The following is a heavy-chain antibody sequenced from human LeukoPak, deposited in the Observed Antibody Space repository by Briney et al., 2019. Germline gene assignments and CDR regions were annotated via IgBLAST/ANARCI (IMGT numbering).Heavy chain of an antibody. J-gene: IGHJ4*02. CDR1: GGSISSSSHF. CDR2: IYYSGST. D-gene: IGHD1-26*01. Sequence: SETLSITCTVYGGSISSSSHFWGWIRQPPGKCLGWIGSIYYSGSTYYNPSLESRVTISVGTSKNQFSLKVASVTAADTAVYYCARRGGPSGTYYFDSWGQGTLVTVSS. CDR3: ARRGGPSGTYYFDS. V-gene: IGHV4-39*01.